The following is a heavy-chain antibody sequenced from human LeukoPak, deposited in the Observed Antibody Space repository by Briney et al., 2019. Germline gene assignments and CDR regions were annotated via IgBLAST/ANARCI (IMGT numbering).Heavy chain of an antibody. Sequence: PGGSLRLSCAASGFTFSSYGMHWVRQAPGKGLEWVAFIRYDGVNKYYADSVKGRFTISRDNSKNTLYLQMNSLRAEDTTVYYCALNPGGDYFDYWGQGTLVTVSS. CDR1: GFTFSSYG. V-gene: IGHV3-30*02. CDR3: ALNPGGDYFDY. D-gene: IGHD1-26*01. J-gene: IGHJ4*02. CDR2: IRYDGVNK.